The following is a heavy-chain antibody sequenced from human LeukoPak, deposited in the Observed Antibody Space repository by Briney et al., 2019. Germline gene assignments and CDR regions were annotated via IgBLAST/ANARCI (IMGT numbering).Heavy chain of an antibody. V-gene: IGHV4-59*12. CDR2: IYYSGTT. J-gene: IGHJ4*02. D-gene: IGHD2-2*01. CDR3: ARGGYCSSTSCLYYFDY. Sequence: PSETLSLTCTVSGGSISPYYWSWIRQPPGKGLEWIGYIYYSGTTHYNPSLESRVTISVDTSKNQFSLKLSSVTAADTAVYYCARGGYCSSTSCLYYFDYWGQGTLVAVSS. CDR1: GGSISPYY.